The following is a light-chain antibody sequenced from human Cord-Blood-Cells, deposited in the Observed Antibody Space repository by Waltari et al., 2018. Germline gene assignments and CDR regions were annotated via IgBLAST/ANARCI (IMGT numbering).Light chain of an antibody. Sequence: EIVLTQSPATLSLSPGERATLSCRASQSVSSYLAWYQQKPGQAPRLLIYDASNRATCITARFRGRWAGTDFTLTISSLEPEDLAVYYCQQRSNWGIFTFGPGTKVDIK. CDR3: QQRSNWGIFT. CDR1: QSVSSY. V-gene: IGKV3-11*01. J-gene: IGKJ3*01. CDR2: DAS.